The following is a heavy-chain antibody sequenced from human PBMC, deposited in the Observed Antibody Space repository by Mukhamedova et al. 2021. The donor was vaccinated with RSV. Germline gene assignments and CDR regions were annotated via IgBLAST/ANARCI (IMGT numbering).Heavy chain of an antibody. V-gene: IGHV1-69*10. Sequence: EWMGGIIPILGIANYAQKFQGRVTITADESTSTAYMELSSLRSEDTAVYYCARDRASWGIAASDWYFDLWGRGTLVPVPS. J-gene: IGHJ2*01. CDR2: IIPILGIA. D-gene: IGHD6-13*01. CDR3: ARDRASWGIAASDWYFDL.